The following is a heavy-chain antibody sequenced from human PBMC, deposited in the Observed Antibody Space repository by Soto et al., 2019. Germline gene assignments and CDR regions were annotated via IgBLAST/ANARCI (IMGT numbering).Heavy chain of an antibody. D-gene: IGHD3-10*01. V-gene: IGHV3-48*01. Sequence: GGSLRLSCAASGFTFRNYGMNWVRQAPGKGLEWVSYIGIGSSTKYYADSVKGRFTISRDNAKNSLYLQMNSLRAEDTAVYYCAREPIYFGPGSSLSYYYYGLDVWGQGTTVTVSS. CDR2: IGIGSSTK. CDR1: GFTFRNYG. J-gene: IGHJ6*02. CDR3: AREPIYFGPGSSLSYYYYGLDV.